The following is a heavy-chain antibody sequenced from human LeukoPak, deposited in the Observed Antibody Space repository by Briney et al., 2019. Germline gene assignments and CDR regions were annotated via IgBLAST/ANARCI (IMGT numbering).Heavy chain of an antibody. Sequence: ASVKVSCKASGGTFSSYAISWVRQAPGQGLEWMGRIIPIFGTANYAQKFQGRVTITTDESTSTAYMELGSLRSEDTAVYYCAVTRTGTVTTFDFWGQGTLVTVSS. CDR2: IIPIFGTA. V-gene: IGHV1-69*05. CDR3: AVTRTGTVTTFDF. J-gene: IGHJ4*02. D-gene: IGHD4-17*01. CDR1: GGTFSSYA.